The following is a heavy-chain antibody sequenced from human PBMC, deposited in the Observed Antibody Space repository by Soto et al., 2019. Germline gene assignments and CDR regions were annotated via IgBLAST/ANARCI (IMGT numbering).Heavy chain of an antibody. V-gene: IGHV4-30-2*01. Sequence: SETLSLTCAVSGGSISSGGYSWSWIRQPPGKGLEWIGYIYHSGSTYYNPSLKSRVAISVDRSKNQFSLKLSSVTAADTAVYYCARVKGYYDSSGYYFWFDPWGQGTLVTVSS. J-gene: IGHJ5*02. CDR2: IYHSGST. CDR1: GGSISSGGYS. CDR3: ARVKGYYDSSGYYFWFDP. D-gene: IGHD3-22*01.